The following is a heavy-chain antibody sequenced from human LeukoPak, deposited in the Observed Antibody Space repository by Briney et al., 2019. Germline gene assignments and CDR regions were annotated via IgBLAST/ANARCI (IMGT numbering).Heavy chain of an antibody. CDR3: GGGPPGIAVSRFDY. CDR2: IIPIFGTA. V-gene: IGHV1-69*01. D-gene: IGHD6-19*01. CDR1: GGTFSNYA. J-gene: IGHJ4*02. Sequence: EASVKVSCKASGGTFSNYAINWVRQAPGQGLEWMGGIIPIFGTANYAQKFQGRVTITADESTSTAYVELSSLRSEDTAVYYCGGGPPGIAVSRFDYWGQGTLVTVSS.